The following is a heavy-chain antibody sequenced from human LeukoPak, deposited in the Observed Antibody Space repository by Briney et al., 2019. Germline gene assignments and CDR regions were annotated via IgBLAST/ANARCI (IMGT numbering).Heavy chain of an antibody. J-gene: IGHJ4*02. CDR1: GFTFSSYS. D-gene: IGHD5-18*01. V-gene: IGHV3-48*02. Sequence: GGSLRLSCAASGFTFSSYSMNWVRQAPGKGLEWVSYIGSSSSTIYYADSVKGRFTISRDNAKNSLYLQMNSLRDEDTAVYYCARGVVDTAMATDYWGQGTLVTVSS. CDR3: ARGVVDTAMATDY. CDR2: IGSSSSTI.